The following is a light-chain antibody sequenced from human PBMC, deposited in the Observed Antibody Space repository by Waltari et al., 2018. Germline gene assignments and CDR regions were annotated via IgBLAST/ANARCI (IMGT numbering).Light chain of an antibody. CDR1: QGIDGY. V-gene: IGKV1-39*01. Sequence: DIQMTQSPSSLSSSVGDRVTIPCRASQGIDGYLNWYQQQPGKAPKRLIYDASTLPRGVPSRFSGGGTGTDFSLTISDLQPEDFATYFCQQSYSAPFTFGRGTRLE. CDR3: QQSYSAPFT. CDR2: DAS. J-gene: IGKJ5*01.